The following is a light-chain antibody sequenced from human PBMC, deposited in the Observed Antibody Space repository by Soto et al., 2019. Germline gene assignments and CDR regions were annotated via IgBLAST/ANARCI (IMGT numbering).Light chain of an antibody. CDR2: EAS. V-gene: IGKV3-11*01. J-gene: IGKJ1*01. Sequence: EILLTQSPVTLSLSPGERATLSCRASQSVGTYLTWYQQKPGQAPRLLIYEASRRATGIPARFRGSGSGTEFTLTITSLEPEDFAVYYCQQRSTWPSWTFGQGTKVKI. CDR1: QSVGTY. CDR3: QQRSTWPSWT.